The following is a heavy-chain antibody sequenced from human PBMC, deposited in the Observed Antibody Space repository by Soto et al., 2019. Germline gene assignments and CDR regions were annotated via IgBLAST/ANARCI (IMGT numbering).Heavy chain of an antibody. V-gene: IGHV3-23*01. CDR3: ANKVTSYAGDPADY. CDR1: GFTFSNYG. D-gene: IGHD3-16*01. Sequence: GGSLRLSCAASGFTFSNYGMSWIRQAPGKGLEWVSVMSGSGDDAYYADSVKGRFTISRDNSKNTLYMQMNSLRAEDTAVYFLANKVTSYAGDPADYWHQETQCTVSS. CDR2: MSGSGDDA. J-gene: IGHJ4*02.